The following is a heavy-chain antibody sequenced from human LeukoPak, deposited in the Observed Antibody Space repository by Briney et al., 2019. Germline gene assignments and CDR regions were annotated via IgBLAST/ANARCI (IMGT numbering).Heavy chain of an antibody. CDR3: APSAAAVFYFAY. CDR2: INPNIGVT. CDR1: GYTFTEYY. Sequence: ASVKVSFKACGYTFTEYYVHWVRPAPGQGLEWMGWINPNIGVTSYAQKFQGRMFMTRDTSISTAYMELSGLRSDDTAVYYCAPSAAAVFYFAYWGQGTLVTVSS. D-gene: IGHD6-13*01. V-gene: IGHV1-2*02. J-gene: IGHJ4*01.